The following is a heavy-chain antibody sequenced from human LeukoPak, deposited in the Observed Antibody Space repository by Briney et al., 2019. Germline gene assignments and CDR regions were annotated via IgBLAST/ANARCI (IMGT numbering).Heavy chain of an antibody. J-gene: IGHJ4*02. CDR1: GFTFSSYW. CDR2: INSDGSST. V-gene: IGHV3-74*01. CDR3: AKDSHKWELLPREVIDY. Sequence: GGSLRLSCAASGFTFSSYWMHWVRQAPGKGLVWVSRINSDGSSTSYADSVKGRFTVSRDNSKNTLYLQMNSLRAEDTAVYYCAKDSHKWELLPREVIDYWGQGTLVTVSS. D-gene: IGHD1-26*01.